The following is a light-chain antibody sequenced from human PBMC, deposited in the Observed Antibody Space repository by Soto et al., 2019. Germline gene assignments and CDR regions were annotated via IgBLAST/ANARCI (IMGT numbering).Light chain of an antibody. CDR3: QQYNTYPLT. CDR2: KAS. J-gene: IGKJ4*01. V-gene: IGKV1-5*03. CDR1: QSIGTW. Sequence: DIQMTQSPSTLSASVGDRVTITCRASQSIGTWLAWYQQKPGKAPKLLIYKASNLEGGVPSRFSGSGSGTEFTITLDSLQPDDFATYYRQQYNTYPLTFGGGTTVDIK.